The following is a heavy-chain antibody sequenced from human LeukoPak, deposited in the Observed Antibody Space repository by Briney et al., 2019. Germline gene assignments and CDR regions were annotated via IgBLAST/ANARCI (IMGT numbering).Heavy chain of an antibody. V-gene: IGHV3-21*01. CDR3: ARDPFVVVPAAIPGDDY. J-gene: IGHJ4*02. CDR1: GFTFSSYS. D-gene: IGHD2-2*01. CDR2: ISSSSSYI. Sequence: PGGSLRLSCAASGFTFSSYSMNWVRQAPGKGLEWVSSISSSSSYIYYADSVKGRFTISRDNAKNSLYLQMNSLRAEDTAVYYCARDPFVVVPAAIPGDDYWGQGTLVTVSS.